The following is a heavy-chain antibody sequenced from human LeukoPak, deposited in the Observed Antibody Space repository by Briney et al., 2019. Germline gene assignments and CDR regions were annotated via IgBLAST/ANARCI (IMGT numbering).Heavy chain of an antibody. D-gene: IGHD2-2*01. CDR3: ARYLVVPAATHFQGWYFDL. V-gene: IGHV4-34*01. Sequence: PSETLSLTCAVYGGSFSGYYWSWIRQPPGKGLEWIGEINHSGSTNYNPSLKSRVTISVDTSKNQFSLKLSSVTAADTAVYYCARYLVVPAATHFQGWYFDLWGRGTLVTVSS. CDR1: GGSFSGYY. J-gene: IGHJ2*01. CDR2: INHSGST.